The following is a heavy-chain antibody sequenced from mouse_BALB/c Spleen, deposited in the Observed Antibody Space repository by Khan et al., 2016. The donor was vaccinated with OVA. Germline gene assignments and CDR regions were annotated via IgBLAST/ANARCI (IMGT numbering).Heavy chain of an antibody. CDR2: ISPGSGDT. J-gene: IGHJ3*01. CDR1: GYTFTDYY. Sequence: VQLQESGAELARPGASVKLSCKASGYTFTDYYINWVKQRTGQGLEWIGEISPGSGDTYYNEKFKGKATLTADKSSSTVYMQLSSLTVEASAVYFCARRNYFGYTFTYWGQGTLVTVSA. D-gene: IGHD1-2*01. CDR3: ARRNYFGYTFTY. V-gene: IGHV1-77*01.